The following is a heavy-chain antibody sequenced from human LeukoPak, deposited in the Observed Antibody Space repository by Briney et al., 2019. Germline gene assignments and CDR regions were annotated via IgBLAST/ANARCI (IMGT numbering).Heavy chain of an antibody. CDR1: GFTFSSYD. Sequence: GGSLRLSCAASGFTFSSYDMHWVRQATGKGLEWVSAIGTAGDTYYPGSVKGRFTISRGNAKNSLYLQMNSLRAEDTAVYYCAREGDYRGNSGYWGQGTLVTVSS. CDR3: AREGDYRGNSGY. CDR2: IGTAGDT. J-gene: IGHJ4*02. V-gene: IGHV3-13*01. D-gene: IGHD4-23*01.